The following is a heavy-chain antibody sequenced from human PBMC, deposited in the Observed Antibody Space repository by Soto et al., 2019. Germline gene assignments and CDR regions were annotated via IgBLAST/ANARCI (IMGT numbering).Heavy chain of an antibody. D-gene: IGHD2-2*01. Sequence: EVQLLESGGGLVQPGGSLRLSCAASGFTFSTYAMTWVRQAPGKGLESVSGISDNGGRTYYADSVKGRFTISRDNSKNTLYLQMNSLRAEDTASYYCARDLHTTLPGATAFWGQGTLVTVSS. CDR2: ISDNGGRT. V-gene: IGHV3-23*01. J-gene: IGHJ4*02. CDR3: ARDLHTTLPGATAF. CDR1: GFTFSTYA.